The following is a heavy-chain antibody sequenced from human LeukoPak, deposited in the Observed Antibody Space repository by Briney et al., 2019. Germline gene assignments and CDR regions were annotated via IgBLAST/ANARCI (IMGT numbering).Heavy chain of an antibody. Sequence: PSETLSLTCAVYGGSFSGYYWSWIRQPPGKGLEWIGEINHCGSTNYNSSLKSRVTISVDTSKNQFSLKVSSVTAADTAVYYCAREKMRRYSYGYAHWGQGTLVTVSS. CDR2: INHCGST. D-gene: IGHD5-18*01. V-gene: IGHV4-34*01. CDR3: AREKMRRYSYGYAH. CDR1: GGSFSGYY. J-gene: IGHJ4*02.